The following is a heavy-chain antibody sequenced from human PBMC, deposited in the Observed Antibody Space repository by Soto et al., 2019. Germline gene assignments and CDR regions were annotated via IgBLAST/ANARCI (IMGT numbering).Heavy chain of an antibody. Sequence: SETLSLTCAVYGGYFSGYYWSWIRQPPGKGLEWIGEINHSGSTNYNPSLKSRVTISVDTSKNQFSLKLSSVTAADTAVYYCARGRGLGVVVPAAASCMDVWGQGTTVTVSS. D-gene: IGHD2-2*01. J-gene: IGHJ6*02. CDR3: ARGRGLGVVVPAAASCMDV. V-gene: IGHV4-34*01. CDR1: GGYFSGYY. CDR2: INHSGST.